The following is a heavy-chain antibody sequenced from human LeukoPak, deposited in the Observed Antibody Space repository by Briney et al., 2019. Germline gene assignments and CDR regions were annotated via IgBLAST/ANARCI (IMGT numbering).Heavy chain of an antibody. CDR1: GFTFSTFA. CDR2: ISYDERGK. D-gene: IGHD5-24*01. J-gene: IGHJ4*02. Sequence: PGGSLRLSCAASGFTFSTFALHWVRQAPGKGLEWAAAISYDERGKYYADSMKGRFTISRDNSKNTLCLQMNSLTTEDTAVYYCARDGMAVFDHWGQGALVTVSS. V-gene: IGHV3-30*04. CDR3: ARDGMAVFDH.